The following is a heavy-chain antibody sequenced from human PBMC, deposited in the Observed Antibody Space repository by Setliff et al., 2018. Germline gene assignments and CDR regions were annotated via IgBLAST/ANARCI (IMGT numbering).Heavy chain of an antibody. CDR2: ISPDSIHI. CDR3: LGSLRKINSFDI. D-gene: IGHD2-21*01. Sequence: GGSLRLSCAASGFSFRTFSMHWVRQAPGKGLEWVSSISPDSIHIYYADSVKGRFTISGDNARDSLYLHMNSLGAEDTAVYYCLGSLRKINSFDIWGQGTMVTVSS. J-gene: IGHJ3*02. V-gene: IGHV3-21*04. CDR1: GFSFRTFS.